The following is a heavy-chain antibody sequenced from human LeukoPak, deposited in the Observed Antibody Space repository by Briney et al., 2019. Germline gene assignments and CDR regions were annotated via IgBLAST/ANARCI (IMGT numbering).Heavy chain of an antibody. V-gene: IGHV3-72*01. J-gene: IGHJ4*02. CDR3: TRGGLYGGNSAFDY. CDR2: TRNKADRYNT. D-gene: IGHD4-23*01. Sequence: GGSLRLSCAASGFALSDHYMDWVRQAPGKGLEWVGRTRNKADRYNTVYAASVNGRFTISRDDSKSSLYLQMNSLKTEDTAVYYCTRGGLYGGNSAFDYWGQGTLVTVSS. CDR1: GFALSDHY.